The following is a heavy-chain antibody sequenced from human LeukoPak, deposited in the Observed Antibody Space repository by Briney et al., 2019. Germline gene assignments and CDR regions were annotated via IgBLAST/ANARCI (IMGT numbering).Heavy chain of an antibody. CDR2: ISSSGSTI. Sequence: GGSLRLSCAASGFTFSDYYMSWIRQAPGKGLEWVSYISSSGSTIYYADSVKGRFTISRDNAKNSLYLQMNSLRAEDTAVYYCARAIRNKPTMTTVVTNAAPWFDPWGQGTLVTVSS. CDR1: GFTFSDYY. J-gene: IGHJ5*02. D-gene: IGHD4-23*01. CDR3: ARAIRNKPTMTTVVTNAAPWFDP. V-gene: IGHV3-11*04.